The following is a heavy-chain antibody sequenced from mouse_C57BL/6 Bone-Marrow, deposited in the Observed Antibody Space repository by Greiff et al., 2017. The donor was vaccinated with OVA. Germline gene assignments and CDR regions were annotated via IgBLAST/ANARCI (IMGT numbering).Heavy chain of an antibody. J-gene: IGHJ2*01. CDR2: IYPGDGDT. Sequence: QVQLKESGAELVKPGASVKISCKASGYAFSSYWMNWVKQRPGKGLEWIGQIYPGDGDTNYNGKFKGKATLTADKSSSTAYMQLSSLTSEDSAVYFCARDGYYGSFDYWGQGTTLTVSS. CDR1: GYAFSSYW. V-gene: IGHV1-80*01. D-gene: IGHD2-3*01. CDR3: ARDGYYGSFDY.